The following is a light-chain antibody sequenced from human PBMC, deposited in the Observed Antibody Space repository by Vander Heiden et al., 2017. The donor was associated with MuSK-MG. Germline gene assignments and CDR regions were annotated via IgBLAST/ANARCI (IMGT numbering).Light chain of an antibody. CDR2: GAS. Sequence: EIVMTQSPATLSVSPGERATLSCRPRPSFRSNLAWYQQKPGQAPRLLIYGASSRATGFPARFSGSGSGTEFTLTISSLQSEDFAVYHCQQYNNWPITFGQGTRLEIK. CDR1: PSFRSN. CDR3: QQYNNWPIT. V-gene: IGKV3-15*01. J-gene: IGKJ5*01.